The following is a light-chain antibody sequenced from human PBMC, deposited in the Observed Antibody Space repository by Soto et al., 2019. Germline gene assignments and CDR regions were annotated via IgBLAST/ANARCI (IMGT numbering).Light chain of an antibody. J-gene: IGKJ4*01. CDR2: GAS. Sequence: DIPMTQCPSSLSASVGAIVTVTCRASQSIASYLNWYQQKPGKAPKLLIYGASSLQSGVPSRFSGSGSGTDFTLTISSLQPEDVATYYCQESYSSPLTFGGGTKVDIK. CDR3: QESYSSPLT. CDR1: QSIASY. V-gene: IGKV1-39*01.